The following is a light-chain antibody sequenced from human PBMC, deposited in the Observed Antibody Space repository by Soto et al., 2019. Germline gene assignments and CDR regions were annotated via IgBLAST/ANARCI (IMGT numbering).Light chain of an antibody. V-gene: IGKV3-20*01. Sequence: EIVLTQSPGTLSLSPGERATLSCRASQSVKSSYLAWYQQKAGQPPRLLIYGASTRATSIPDRFIGSGSGTDFTLTISRMEPEDFAVFYCQQYGSSPLTFVGGTKVDIK. CDR2: GAS. CDR1: QSVKSSY. J-gene: IGKJ4*01. CDR3: QQYGSSPLT.